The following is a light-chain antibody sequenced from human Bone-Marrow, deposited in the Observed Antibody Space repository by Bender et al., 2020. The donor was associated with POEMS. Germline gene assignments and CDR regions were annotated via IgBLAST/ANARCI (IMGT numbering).Light chain of an antibody. CDR3: SSYTSSSTLI. Sequence: QSALTQPPSASGSPGQSVTISCTGTSSDVGGYNYVSWYQQHPDKAPKLMIYEVNHRPSGVSNRFSGSKTDNTASLTISGLQAEDEADYYCSSYTSSSTLIFGGGTKLTVL. CDR2: EVN. J-gene: IGLJ2*01. V-gene: IGLV2-14*01. CDR1: SSDVGGYNY.